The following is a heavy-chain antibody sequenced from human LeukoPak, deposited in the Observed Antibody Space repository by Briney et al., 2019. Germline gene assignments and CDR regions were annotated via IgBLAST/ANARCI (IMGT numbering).Heavy chain of an antibody. CDR2: IYYTGIT. CDR3: GGSGEYCSGGKCYRFDH. J-gene: IGHJ4*02. D-gene: IGHD2-15*01. V-gene: IGHV4-59*08. Sequence: SETLSLTCTVSGGSMNSYYWTWIRQPPGKGLEWIVSIYYTGITTYNPSLQSRVTLSVDTSKNQFSLRLTSVTAADKAVYYCGGSGEYCSGGKCYRFDHWGQGTLVTVSS. CDR1: GGSMNSYY.